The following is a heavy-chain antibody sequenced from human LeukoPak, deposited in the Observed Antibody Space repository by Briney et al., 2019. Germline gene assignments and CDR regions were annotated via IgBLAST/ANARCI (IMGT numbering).Heavy chain of an antibody. V-gene: IGHV4-34*01. D-gene: IGHD2-21*02. CDR3: ARGSGNCGGDCYVYYFDY. J-gene: IGHJ4*02. Sequence: SEPLSLTCAVYGGSFSGYYWSWIRQPPGKGLEWIGEINHSGSTNYNPSLKSRVTISVDTSKNQFSLKLSSVTAADTAVYYCARGSGNCGGDCYVYYFDYWGQGTLVTVSS. CDR1: GGSFSGYY. CDR2: INHSGST.